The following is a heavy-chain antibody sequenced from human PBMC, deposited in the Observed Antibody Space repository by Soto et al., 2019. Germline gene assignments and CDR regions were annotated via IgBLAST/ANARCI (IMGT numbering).Heavy chain of an antibody. Sequence: SETLSLTCTVSGDPISSATHYWNWIRQHPGKGLEWIGYVSSSGNSYYSPSLKSRVFMSVDTSKNLFSLKLSSVTAADTAIYYCVGRLPYIYNYFDSWGQGTQVTVSS. D-gene: IGHD4-17*01. CDR1: GDPISSATHY. CDR2: VSSSGNS. J-gene: IGHJ4*02. CDR3: VGRLPYIYNYFDS. V-gene: IGHV4-31*03.